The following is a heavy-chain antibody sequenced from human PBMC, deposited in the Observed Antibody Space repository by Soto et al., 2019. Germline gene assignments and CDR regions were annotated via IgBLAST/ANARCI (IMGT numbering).Heavy chain of an antibody. CDR1: GGSISSGGYS. D-gene: IGHD2-2*01. CDR2: IYHSGST. Sequence: ASETLSLTCAVSGGSISSGGYSWSWIRQPPGKGLEWIGYIYHSGSTYYNPSLKSRVTISVDRSKNQFSLKLSSVTAADTAVYYCARALSTWTGFGYWGQGTLVTVSS. J-gene: IGHJ4*02. V-gene: IGHV4-30-2*01. CDR3: ARALSTWTGFGY.